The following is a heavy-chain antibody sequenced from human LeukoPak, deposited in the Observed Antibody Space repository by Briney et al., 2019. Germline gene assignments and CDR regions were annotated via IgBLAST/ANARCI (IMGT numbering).Heavy chain of an antibody. Sequence: PSETLSLTCTVSGGSISSSTYYWGWIRQPPGEGLEWIGSIFYSGRTYYNPSLKSRVTMSVDTSKNQFSLKLSSVTAADTAMYYCARVTGYVIEDYFDYWGQGTLVTVSS. CDR2: IFYSGRT. CDR3: ARVTGYVIEDYFDY. CDR1: GGSISSSTYY. J-gene: IGHJ4*02. V-gene: IGHV4-39*07. D-gene: IGHD3-22*01.